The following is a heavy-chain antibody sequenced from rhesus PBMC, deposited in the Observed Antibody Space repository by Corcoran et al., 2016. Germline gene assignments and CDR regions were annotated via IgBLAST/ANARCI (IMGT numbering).Heavy chain of an antibody. J-gene: IGHJ4*01. CDR2: ISGSSGSN. V-gene: IGHV4-99*01. D-gene: IGHD4-23*01. CDR1: GYSISSGYY. CDR3: ARHSGTVTSFDY. Sequence: QVQLQESGPGLVKPSETLSLTCAVSGYSISSGYYWGWIRQPPGKGLEYIGYISGSSGSNYYNPSLKSRVTISKDTSKNQFSLKLGSVTAADTAVYYCARHSGTVTSFDYWGQGVLVTVSS.